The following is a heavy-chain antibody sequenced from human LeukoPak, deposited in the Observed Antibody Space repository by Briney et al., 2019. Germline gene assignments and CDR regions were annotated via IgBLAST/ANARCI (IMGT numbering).Heavy chain of an antibody. J-gene: IGHJ4*02. V-gene: IGHV3-66*01. Sequence: PGGSLRLSWAASGFTVSSNYMSWVRQAPGKGLEWVSVLYSGGSTYYADSVKGRFTISRDNSKNTLYLQMNSLRAEDTALYYCARDDSKYYFDYWGQGVLVTVSS. CDR2: LYSGGST. D-gene: IGHD2-21*01. CDR1: GFTVSSNY. CDR3: ARDDSKYYFDY.